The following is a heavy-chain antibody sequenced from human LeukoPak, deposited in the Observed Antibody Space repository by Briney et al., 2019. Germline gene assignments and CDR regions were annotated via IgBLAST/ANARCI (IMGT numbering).Heavy chain of an antibody. V-gene: IGHV4-34*01. J-gene: IGHJ4*02. CDR3: ARHRYGSGSLDS. CDR2: INHSGST. Sequence: ETLSLTCAVYGGGFLGHYWAWIRQPPGEGLEWIGEINHSGSTTYNPSLNNRVTISVDTSKNQFSLKLSSVTAADTAVYYCARHRYGSGSLDSWGQGTLVTVSS. CDR1: GGGFLGHY. D-gene: IGHD3-10*01.